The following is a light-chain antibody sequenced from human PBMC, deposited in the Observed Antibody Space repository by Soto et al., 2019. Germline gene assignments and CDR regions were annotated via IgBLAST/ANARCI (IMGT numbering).Light chain of an antibody. V-gene: IGKV3-20*01. J-gene: IGKJ1*01. CDR2: GAS. CDR3: QQHDSSRT. CDR1: QSVSSSY. Sequence: EIVLTQSPGTLSLSPGERATLSCRASQSVSSSYLAWYQQKPGQAPRLLIYGASSRATGIPDRFSGSGSGTDFTLTISRLEPEDFAVYYCQQHDSSRTFGQGTKVDIK.